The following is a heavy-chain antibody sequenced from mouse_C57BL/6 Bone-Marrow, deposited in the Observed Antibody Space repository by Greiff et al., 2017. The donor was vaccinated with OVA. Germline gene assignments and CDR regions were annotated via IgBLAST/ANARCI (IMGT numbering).Heavy chain of an antibody. J-gene: IGHJ4*01. CDR3: VVITTDLDY. Sequence: EVKVVESGAELVRPGASVKLSCTASGFNIKDYYMHWVKQRPEQGLEWIGRIDPEDGDTEYAPKFQGKATMTADTSSNTAYLQLSSLTSEDTAVYYCVVITTDLDYWGQGTSVTVSS. CDR2: IDPEDGDT. CDR1: GFNIKDYY. D-gene: IGHD1-1*01. V-gene: IGHV14-1*01.